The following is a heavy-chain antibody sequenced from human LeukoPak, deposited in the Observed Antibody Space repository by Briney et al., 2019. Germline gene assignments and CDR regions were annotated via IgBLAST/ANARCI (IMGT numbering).Heavy chain of an antibody. Sequence: SETLSLTCTVPGGSISSSSNYWGWIRQPPGKGLEWIGSIYYSGSTYYNPSLKSRVTISVDTSKNQFSLKLSSVTAADTAVYYCAGGSGSYYGLDYWGQGTLVTVSS. CDR2: IYYSGST. D-gene: IGHD3-10*01. V-gene: IGHV4-39*07. J-gene: IGHJ4*02. CDR3: AGGSGSYYGLDY. CDR1: GGSISSSSNY.